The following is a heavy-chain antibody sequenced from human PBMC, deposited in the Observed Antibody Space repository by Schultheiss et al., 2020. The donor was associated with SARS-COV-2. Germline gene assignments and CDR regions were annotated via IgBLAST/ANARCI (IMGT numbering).Heavy chain of an antibody. D-gene: IGHD2-21*02. CDR1: GGSVSSGSYY. Sequence: SQTLSLTCTVSGGSVSSGSYYWSWIRQPAGKGLEWIGRIYTSGSTYYNPSLKSRVTISVDTSQNHFSLRLNSMTAADTAVYYCARDLRAEVVTAFDSWGQGTLVTVSS. CDR2: IYTSGST. CDR3: ARDLRAEVVTAFDS. V-gene: IGHV4-61*02. J-gene: IGHJ5*01.